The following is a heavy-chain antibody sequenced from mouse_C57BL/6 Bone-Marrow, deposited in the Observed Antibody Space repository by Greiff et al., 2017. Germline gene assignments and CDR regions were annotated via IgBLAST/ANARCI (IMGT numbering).Heavy chain of an antibody. CDR3: ARSPYYGSSCWYFDV. D-gene: IGHD1-1*01. J-gene: IGHJ1*03. CDR1: GYTFTDYN. Sequence: EVQLQQSGPELVKPGASVKISCKASGYTFTDYNMDWVKQSHGKSLEWIGDINPNNGGTIYNQKFKGKATLTVDKSSSTAYMELRSLTSEDTAVYYCARSPYYGSSCWYFDVWGTGTTVTVSS. V-gene: IGHV1-18*01. CDR2: INPNNGGT.